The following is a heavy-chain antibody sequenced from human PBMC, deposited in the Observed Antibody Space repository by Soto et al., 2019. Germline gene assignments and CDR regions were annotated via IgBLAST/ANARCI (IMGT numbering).Heavy chain of an antibody. D-gene: IGHD6-19*01. V-gene: IGHV3-48*02. Sequence: EVQLVKSGGDLVQRGGSLRLSCAASGFTFNIYSMNWVRQAPGKGLEWFSYITSDTKTIKYADSVKGRFTISRDNGKNSVYLQMNSLRDEGTAVYYCARSVEGHFDYWGQGTVVTVSS. CDR1: GFTFNIYS. J-gene: IGHJ4*02. CDR2: ITSDTKTI. CDR3: ARSVEGHFDY.